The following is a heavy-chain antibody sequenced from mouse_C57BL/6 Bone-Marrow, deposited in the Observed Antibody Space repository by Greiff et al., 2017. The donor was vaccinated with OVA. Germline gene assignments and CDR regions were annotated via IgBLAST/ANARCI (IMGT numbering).Heavy chain of an antibody. CDR3: AGGDYWFDY. Sequence: VQLQQSGPGLVKPGASVKLSCKASGFTFTDYYMNWVQQSPGKSLEWIGDINPNNGGTSYTQKFKGKATLTVDKSTSTPYLELRSLTSEDSAVYYCAGGDYWFDYWGKGTLVTVSA. CDR2: INPNNGGT. D-gene: IGHD2-13*01. J-gene: IGHJ3*01. CDR1: GFTFTDYY. V-gene: IGHV1-26*01.